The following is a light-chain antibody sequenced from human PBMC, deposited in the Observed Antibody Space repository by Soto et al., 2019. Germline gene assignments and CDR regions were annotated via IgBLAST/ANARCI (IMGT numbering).Light chain of an antibody. CDR2: GTS. CDR3: QQYGSSRYT. CDR1: QSGSNNY. J-gene: IGKJ2*01. Sequence: EIVLTQSPGTLSLSPGERATLTCRTSQSGSNNYLAWYQLKPGQAPRLLIYGTSNRATGIPDRFSGSGSGTDFTLTISRLEPEDFAVYYCQQYGSSRYTFGQGTKLEIK. V-gene: IGKV3-20*01.